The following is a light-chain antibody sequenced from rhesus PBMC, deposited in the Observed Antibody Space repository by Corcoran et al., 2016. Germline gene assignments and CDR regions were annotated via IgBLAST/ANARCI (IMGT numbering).Light chain of an antibody. Sequence: DIQMTQSPSSLSASVGDTVTITCRASQSISSWLDWYQQKPGKAPKLLIYKASSLQSGVPSRFSGSGSGTDFNLTISSLQPEDFATYYCLQYSSSPFTFGPGTKLDIK. J-gene: IGKJ3*01. CDR2: KAS. CDR1: QSISSW. CDR3: LQYSSSPFT. V-gene: IGKV1-22*01.